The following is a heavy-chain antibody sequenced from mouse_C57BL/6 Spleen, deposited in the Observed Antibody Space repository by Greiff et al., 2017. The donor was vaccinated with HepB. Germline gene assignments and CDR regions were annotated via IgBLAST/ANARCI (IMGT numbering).Heavy chain of an antibody. V-gene: IGHV1-82*01. CDR3: AIILEFDY. CDR1: GYAFSSSW. J-gene: IGHJ2*01. D-gene: IGHD5-1-1*01. CDR2: IYPGDGDT. Sequence: QVQLQQSGPELVKPGASVKLSCKASGYAFSSSWMNWVKQRPGKGLEWIGRIYPGDGDTNYNGKFKGKATLTADKSSSTAYMQRSSLTYEDAAVYFSAIILEFDYWGQGTTLTVSS.